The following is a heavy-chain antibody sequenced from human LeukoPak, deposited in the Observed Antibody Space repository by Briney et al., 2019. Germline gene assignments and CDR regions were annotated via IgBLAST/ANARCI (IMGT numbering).Heavy chain of an antibody. CDR3: ARDPLVSENIAVAGVFDY. J-gene: IGHJ4*02. CDR1: GFTFSSYG. Sequence: GGSLRLSCAASGFTFSSYGMHWVRQAPGKGLEWVAVISYDGSNKYYADSVKGRFTISRDNAKNSLYLQMNSLRAEDTAVYYCARDPLVSENIAVAGVFDYWGQGTLVTVSS. D-gene: IGHD6-19*01. CDR2: ISYDGSNK. V-gene: IGHV3-30*03.